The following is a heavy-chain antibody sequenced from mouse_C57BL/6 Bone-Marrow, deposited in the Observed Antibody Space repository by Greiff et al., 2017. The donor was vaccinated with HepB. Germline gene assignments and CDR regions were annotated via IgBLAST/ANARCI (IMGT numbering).Heavy chain of an antibody. CDR3: ARDYYGSSFAMDY. Sequence: QVQLKQPGAELVMPGASVKLSCKASGYTFTSYWMHWVKQRPGQGLEWIGEIDPSDSYTNYNQKLKGKSTLTVDKSSSTAYMQLSSLTSEDSAVYYCARDYYGSSFAMDYWGQGTSVTVSS. V-gene: IGHV1-69*01. J-gene: IGHJ4*01. D-gene: IGHD1-1*01. CDR2: IDPSDSYT. CDR1: GYTFTSYW.